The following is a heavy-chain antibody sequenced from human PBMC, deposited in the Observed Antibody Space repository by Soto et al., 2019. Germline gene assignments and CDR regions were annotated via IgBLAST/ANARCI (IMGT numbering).Heavy chain of an antibody. V-gene: IGHV1-46*03. CDR1: GYTFTSYY. Sequence: ASVKVSCKASGYTFTSYYMHWVRQAPGQGREWMGIINPSGGSTSYAQKFQGRVTMTRDTSTSTVYMELSSLRSEDTAVYYCARGVERTHPNYYYYYMDVWGKGTTVTVSS. D-gene: IGHD1-1*01. J-gene: IGHJ6*03. CDR3: ARGVERTHPNYYYYYMDV. CDR2: INPSGGST.